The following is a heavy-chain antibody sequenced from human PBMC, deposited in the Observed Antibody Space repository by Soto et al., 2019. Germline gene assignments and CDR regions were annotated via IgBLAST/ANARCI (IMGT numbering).Heavy chain of an antibody. Sequence: QITLKESGPTLVKPTQTLTLTCTFSGFSLSTSGVGVGWIRQPPGKALEWLALIYWDDDKRYSPSLKSRLTITNATSNNPVVLTMTIMDPVDTATYYRAHIVVSPAAPVGYIWFDPWGQGTLVTVSS. V-gene: IGHV2-5*02. CDR3: AHIVVSPAAPVGYIWFDP. CDR1: GFSLSTSGVG. D-gene: IGHD2-2*01. J-gene: IGHJ5*02. CDR2: IYWDDDK.